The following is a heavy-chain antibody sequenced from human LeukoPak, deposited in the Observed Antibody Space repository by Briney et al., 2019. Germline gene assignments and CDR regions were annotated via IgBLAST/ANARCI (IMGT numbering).Heavy chain of an antibody. D-gene: IGHD4-17*01. Sequence: SETLSLTCTVSGGSVSSRSYYWGWIRQPPGEGLEWIGSIYYSGSTYYNPSLKSRVTISVDTSKNQFSLKLSSVTAADTAVYYCARQNGDYYFDYWGQGTLVTVSS. V-gene: IGHV4-39*01. J-gene: IGHJ4*02. CDR3: ARQNGDYYFDY. CDR2: IYYSGST. CDR1: GGSVSSRSYY.